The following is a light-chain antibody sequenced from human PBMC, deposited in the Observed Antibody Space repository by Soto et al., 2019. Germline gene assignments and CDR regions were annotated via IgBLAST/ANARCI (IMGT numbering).Light chain of an antibody. V-gene: IGLV2-23*02. CDR3: CSYAGSSTYV. Sequence: QSVLTQPASVSGSPGQAITISCTGTSSDVWSYNLVSWYQQHPGKAPKLMIYEVSKRPSGVSNRFSGSKSGNTASLTISGLQAEDEADYYCCSYAGSSTYVFGTGTKVTV. CDR1: SSDVWSYNL. CDR2: EVS. J-gene: IGLJ1*01.